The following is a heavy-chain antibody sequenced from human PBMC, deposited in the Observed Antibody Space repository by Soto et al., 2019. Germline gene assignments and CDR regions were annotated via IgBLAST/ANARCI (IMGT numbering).Heavy chain of an antibody. CDR1: GFMFKSYV. Sequence: ESGGGVVHPGTSLRLSCTASGFMFKSYVMHWVRQAPGKGLEWVALTSYDGNNKYYGDSVKGRFTVSRDNSKNTLHLQMDSLSPEDTALYYCARWGTTGGFDLWGQGTLVSVSS. CDR3: ARWGTTGGFDL. D-gene: IGHD3-16*01. CDR2: TSYDGNNK. J-gene: IGHJ4*02. V-gene: IGHV3-30*19.